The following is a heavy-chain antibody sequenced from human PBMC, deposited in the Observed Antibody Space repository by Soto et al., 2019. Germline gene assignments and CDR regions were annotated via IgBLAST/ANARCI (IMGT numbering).Heavy chain of an antibody. CDR1: GFTFSDYH. Sequence: QVQLVESGGGLVKPGGSLRLSCAASGFTFSDYHMSCIRQAPGKGLEWVSDISSSGSIMYYADSVKGRFTISRDNAKNSLYLQMNSLRAEDTAVYYCARTPDGGYFYYYYMDVWGKGTTVTVSS. J-gene: IGHJ6*03. CDR2: ISSSGSIM. V-gene: IGHV3-11*01. D-gene: IGHD4-17*01. CDR3: ARTPDGGYFYYYYMDV.